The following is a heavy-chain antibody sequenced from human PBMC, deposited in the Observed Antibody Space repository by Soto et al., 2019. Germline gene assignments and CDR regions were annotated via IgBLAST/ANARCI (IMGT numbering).Heavy chain of an antibody. V-gene: IGHV4-31*03. D-gene: IGHD6-13*01. J-gene: IGHJ4*02. CDR3: ASGSSSWFPIDY. CDR2: IYYSGST. Sequence: LSETLSLTCTVSGGSISSGGYYWSWIRQHPGKGLEWIGYIYYSGSTYYNPSLKSRVTISVDTSKNQFSLKLSSVTAADTAVYYCASGSSSWFPIDYWGQGSLVTVSS. CDR1: GGSISSGGYY.